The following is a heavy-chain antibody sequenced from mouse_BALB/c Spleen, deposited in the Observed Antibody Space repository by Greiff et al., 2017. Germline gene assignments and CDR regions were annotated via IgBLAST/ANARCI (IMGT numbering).Heavy chain of an antibody. V-gene: IGHV1-9*01. CDR3: ANYGSSDYYAMDY. CDR2: ILPGSGST. Sequence: QVQLQQSGAELMKPGASVKISCKATGYTFSSYWIEWVKQRPGHGLEWIGEILPGSGSTNYNEKFKGKATFTADTSSNTAYMQLSSLTSEDSAVYDCANYGSSDYYAMDYWGQGTSVTVSA. J-gene: IGHJ4*01. D-gene: IGHD1-1*01. CDR1: GYTFSSYW.